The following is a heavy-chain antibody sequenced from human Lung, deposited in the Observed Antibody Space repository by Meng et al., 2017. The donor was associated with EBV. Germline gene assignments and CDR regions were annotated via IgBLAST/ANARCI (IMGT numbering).Heavy chain of an antibody. Sequence: QVLLLQSGPGVMKPGASVGISCKASPDAFGTDGISWGRQAPGLGLEWMGWFVNYRDTYPAPKFQDRVTMTTDTHTNTVIMELRSLTSDDTAVYYCVKGTPGRSYCDYWGQGTLVTVSS. CDR2: FVNYRDT. J-gene: IGHJ4*02. CDR3: VKGTPGRSYCDY. V-gene: IGHV1-18*01. CDR1: PDAFGTDG. D-gene: IGHD3-10*01.